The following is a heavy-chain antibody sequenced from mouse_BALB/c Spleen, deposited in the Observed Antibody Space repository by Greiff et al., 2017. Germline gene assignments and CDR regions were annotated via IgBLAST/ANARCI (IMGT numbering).Heavy chain of an antibody. V-gene: IGHV5-15*02. CDR3: ARSRPDWYFDV. CDR1: GFTFSDYG. J-gene: IGHJ1*01. CDR2: ISNLAYSI. Sequence: DVMLVESGGGLVQPGGSRKLSCAASGFTFSDYGMAWVRQAPGKGPEWVAFISNLAYSIYYADTVTGRFTISSENAKNTLYLEMSSLRSEDTAMYYCARSRPDWYFDVWGAGTTVTVSS. D-gene: IGHD1-1*01.